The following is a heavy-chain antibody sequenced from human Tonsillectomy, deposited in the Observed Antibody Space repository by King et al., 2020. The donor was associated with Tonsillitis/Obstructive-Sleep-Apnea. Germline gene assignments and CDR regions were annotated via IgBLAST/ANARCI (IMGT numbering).Heavy chain of an antibody. D-gene: IGHD3/OR15-3a*01. CDR3: ARGPLTFCTGYPNWLDP. CDR2: ITTYNGDT. Sequence: QLVQSGAEVKKPGASVMVSCKASGYIFSDYSIAWVRQAPGKGLQWMGWITTYNGDTKYAPKFQDRVTMTTVTATNTGYMELRRLRSDDKAVYYCARGPLTFCTGYPNWLDPWGQGTLVTVSS. J-gene: IGHJ5*02. V-gene: IGHV1-18*04. CDR1: GYIFSDYS.